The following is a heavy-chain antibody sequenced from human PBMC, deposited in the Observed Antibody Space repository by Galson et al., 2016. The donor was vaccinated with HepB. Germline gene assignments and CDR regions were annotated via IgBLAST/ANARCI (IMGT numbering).Heavy chain of an antibody. CDR1: GFSVKNNY. CDR2: IYNNGST. J-gene: IGHJ4*02. Sequence: SLRLSCAASGFSVKNNYMTWVRQAPGKGLEWVSIIYNNGSTYYADSVKGRFTISRDNSGNTVYLQMNTLDLQMDSLRVEDTALYFCFRVPRYYADYSSGVGDCWGQGTLLTVSS. CDR3: FRVPRYYADYSSGVGDC. V-gene: IGHV3-66*01. D-gene: IGHD4-17*01.